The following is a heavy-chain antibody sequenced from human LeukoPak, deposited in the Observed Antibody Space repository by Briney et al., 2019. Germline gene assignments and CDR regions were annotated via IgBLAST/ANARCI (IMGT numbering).Heavy chain of an antibody. D-gene: IGHD1-7*01. Sequence: GGSLRLSCAASGFTFSNYGMHWVRQAPGKGLEWVAMISYEGSSEYYADSVKGRFTISRDTSKNTLYLEMNSLRVEDTAVYHCAKGTRDAGYYFDCWGQGTLVTVSS. V-gene: IGHV3-30*18. CDR3: AKGTRDAGYYFDC. CDR2: ISYEGSSE. CDR1: GFTFSNYG. J-gene: IGHJ4*02.